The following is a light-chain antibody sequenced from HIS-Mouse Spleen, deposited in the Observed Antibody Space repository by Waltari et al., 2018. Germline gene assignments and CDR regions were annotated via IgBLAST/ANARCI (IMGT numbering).Light chain of an antibody. CDR3: QQYNNWPPT. V-gene: IGKV3-15*01. J-gene: IGKJ4*01. CDR2: GAS. CDR1: QSVSSN. Sequence: EIVMTQSPATLSVSPGERATLPCRASQSVSSNLAWYQQKPGQAPRLLIYGASTRATGIPARFSGSGSGTEFTLTISSMQSEGFAVYYCQQYNNWPPTFGGGTKVEIK.